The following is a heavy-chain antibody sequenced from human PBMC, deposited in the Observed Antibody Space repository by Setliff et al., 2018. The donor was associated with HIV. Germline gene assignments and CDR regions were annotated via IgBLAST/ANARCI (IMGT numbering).Heavy chain of an antibody. CDR2: INDSGTT. CDR1: DGSLSSYY. D-gene: IGHD2-15*01. J-gene: IGHJ4*02. V-gene: IGHV4-34*01. CDR3: ARGPIRYSSGVRWFLGVESWYSGIDY. Sequence: SETLSLTCAVYDGSLSSYYWSSIHQSTGKGLEWIGEINDSGTTNYNPSLESRVTMLIDMSKNQLSLKLSSVTAADTAVYFCARGPIRYSSGVRWFLGVESWYSGIDYWGQGTRVTVSS.